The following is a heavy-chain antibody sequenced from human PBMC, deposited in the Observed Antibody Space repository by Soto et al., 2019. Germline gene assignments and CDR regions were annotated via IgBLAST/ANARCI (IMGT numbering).Heavy chain of an antibody. CDR3: ARDRKQTYYDILTGYYTDY. CDR2: IYSGGST. J-gene: IGHJ4*02. D-gene: IGHD3-9*01. V-gene: IGHV3-66*01. CDR1: GFTVSSNY. Sequence: PGGSLRLSCAASGFTVSSNYMSWVRQAPGKRLEWVSVIYSGGSTYYADSVKGRFTISRDNSKNTLYLQMNSLRAEDTAVYYCARDRKQTYYDILTGYYTDYWGQGTLVTVSS.